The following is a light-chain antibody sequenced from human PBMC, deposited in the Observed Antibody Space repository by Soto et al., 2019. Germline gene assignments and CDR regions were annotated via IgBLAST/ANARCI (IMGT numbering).Light chain of an antibody. V-gene: IGKV1-9*01. Sequence: IQLTQSPSSLSASVGDRVTITCRASQGISSYLAWFQQKPGEAPKLLIYAASTLQPGVPSRFSGSGSGTDFTLTISSLQPEDFATYYCQQLNSYPLTFGGGTKVDIK. J-gene: IGKJ4*01. CDR3: QQLNSYPLT. CDR1: QGISSY. CDR2: AAS.